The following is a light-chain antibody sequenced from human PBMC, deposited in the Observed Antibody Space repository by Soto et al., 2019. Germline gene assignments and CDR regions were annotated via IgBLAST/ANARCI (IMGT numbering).Light chain of an antibody. Sequence: EIVMTQSPATLSVSPGERATVSCRASQSVNSNLAWYQQKPGQVPRLLIYGASTRATGIPVRFSGSGSGTEFTLTISSLQSEDFAVYYCQHYNNWWTFGQGTKVEIK. V-gene: IGKV3-15*01. CDR1: QSVNSN. CDR2: GAS. J-gene: IGKJ1*01. CDR3: QHYNNWWT.